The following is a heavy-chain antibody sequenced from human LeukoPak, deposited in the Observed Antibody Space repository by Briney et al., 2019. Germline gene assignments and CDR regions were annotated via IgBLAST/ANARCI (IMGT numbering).Heavy chain of an antibody. V-gene: IGHV3-66*01. Sequence: GGSLRLSCAASGFTVSGNYMSWVRQAPGKGLEWVSVIYSGGSTYYADSVKGRFTISRDNSKNTLYLQMNSLRAEDTVVYYCARNFLSGNYYYWFDYWGQGTLVTVSS. D-gene: IGHD1-26*01. CDR3: ARNFLSGNYYYWFDY. CDR1: GFTVSGNY. J-gene: IGHJ4*02. CDR2: IYSGGST.